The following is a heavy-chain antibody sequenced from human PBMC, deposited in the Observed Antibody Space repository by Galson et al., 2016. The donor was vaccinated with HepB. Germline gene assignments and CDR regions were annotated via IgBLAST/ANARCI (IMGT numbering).Heavy chain of an antibody. J-gene: IGHJ6*02. CDR3: ARASFWSGLDV. Sequence: SVKVSCKASGYTFTGYYMHWVRQAPGQGLEWMGWISAYNGNTNYAQKLQGRVTMTADTSTSTAYMELRSLRSHDTAVYYCARASFWSGLDVWGQGTTVTVSS. CDR1: GYTFTGYY. CDR2: ISAYNGNT. V-gene: IGHV1-18*04. D-gene: IGHD3-3*01.